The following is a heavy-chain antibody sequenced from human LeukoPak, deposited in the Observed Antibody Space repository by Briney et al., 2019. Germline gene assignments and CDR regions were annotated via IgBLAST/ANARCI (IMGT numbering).Heavy chain of an antibody. CDR3: ARWGTAMGTTDY. CDR2: INPNSGGT. D-gene: IGHD5-18*01. Sequence: GASVKVSCKASGYTFTGYYMHWVRQAPGQGLEWMGRINPNSGGTNYAQTFQGRVTMTRDTSISTAYMELSRLRSDDTAVYYCARWGTAMGTTDYWGQGTLVTVSS. J-gene: IGHJ4*02. V-gene: IGHV1-2*06. CDR1: GYTFTGYY.